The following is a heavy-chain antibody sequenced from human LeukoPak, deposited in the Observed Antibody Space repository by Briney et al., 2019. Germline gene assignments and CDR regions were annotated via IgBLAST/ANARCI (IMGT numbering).Heavy chain of an antibody. V-gene: IGHV1-24*01. CDR2: FDPEDGET. CDR1: GYTLTELS. J-gene: IGHJ4*02. D-gene: IGHD5-24*01. CDR3: ALGGGYNSDYFDY. Sequence: ASVTVPCKVSGYTLTELSMHWVRQAPGKGLEWMGGFDPEDGETIYAQKFQGRVTMTEDTSTDTAYMELSSLRSEDTAVYYCALGGGYNSDYFDYWGQGTLVTVSS.